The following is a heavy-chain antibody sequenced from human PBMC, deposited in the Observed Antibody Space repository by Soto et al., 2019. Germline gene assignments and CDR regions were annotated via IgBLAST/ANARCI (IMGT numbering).Heavy chain of an antibody. CDR3: ARLTTMIISLNMDV. V-gene: IGHV5-10-1*01. J-gene: IGHJ6*04. CDR1: GYRFTTYW. Sequence: GESQKISCKGSGYRFTTYWRSWVRQMPGKGLEWMGRIDPSDSYTNYSPSFQGHVTISADKSISTAYLQWSSLKASDTAMYYCARLTTMIISLNMDVWGKGTTVTVS. CDR2: IDPSDSYT. D-gene: IGHD3-22*01.